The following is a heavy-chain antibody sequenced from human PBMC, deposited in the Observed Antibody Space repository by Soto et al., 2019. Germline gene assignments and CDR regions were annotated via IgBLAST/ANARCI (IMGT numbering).Heavy chain of an antibody. D-gene: IGHD5-12*01. CDR1: GFTFSDYY. CDR3: ARDRGGYDRLYYYHGMDV. Sequence: PGGSLRLSCAASGFTFSDYYMSWIRQAPGKGLEYISYISSSSGSTNYADSVKGRFTTSRDNAKNSLYLQMSSLRAEDTAVYYCARDRGGYDRLYYYHGMDVWGQGTTVTVSS. J-gene: IGHJ6*02. CDR2: ISSSSGST. V-gene: IGHV3-11*06.